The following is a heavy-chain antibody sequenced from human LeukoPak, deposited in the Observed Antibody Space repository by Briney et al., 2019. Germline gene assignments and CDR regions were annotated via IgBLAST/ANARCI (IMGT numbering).Heavy chain of an antibody. Sequence: GASVKVSCKASGYTFTSYDINWVRQATGQGLEWMGWMNPNSGNTGYAQEFQGRVTITRNTSISTAYMELSSLRSEDTAVYYCARAATMIVNAFDIWGQGTMVTVSS. CDR1: GYTFTSYD. CDR2: MNPNSGNT. V-gene: IGHV1-8*03. D-gene: IGHD3-22*01. CDR3: ARAATMIVNAFDI. J-gene: IGHJ3*02.